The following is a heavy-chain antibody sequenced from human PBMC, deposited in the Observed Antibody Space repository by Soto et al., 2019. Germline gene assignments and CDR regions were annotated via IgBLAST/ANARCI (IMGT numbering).Heavy chain of an antibody. J-gene: IGHJ3*02. V-gene: IGHV3-33*01. D-gene: IGHD4-17*01. CDR2: IWNDGSIK. Sequence: QVQLVESGGGVVQPGRSLRLSCAASGFTFSSYGMHWVRKAQGRGLGWVAVIWNDGSIKYYADSVKGRFPISRDNSKNTLYLQMNSLRAEDTAVYYCAREGDDYGDSHDAFDIWGQGTMVTVSS. CDR1: GFTFSSYG. CDR3: AREGDDYGDSHDAFDI.